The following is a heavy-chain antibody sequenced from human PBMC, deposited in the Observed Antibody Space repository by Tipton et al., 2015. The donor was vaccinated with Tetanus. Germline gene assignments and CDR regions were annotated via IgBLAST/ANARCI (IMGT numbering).Heavy chain of an antibody. Sequence: SLRLSCEASGFTFSHYWMSWVRQAPGQGLEWVANIKEDGNEQYYVDSVKGRLTISRDNAKNSLFLQMDGLRGDDTAVYYCAREGQWLGSDAFDIWGRGTMVTVSS. CDR2: IKEDGNEQ. V-gene: IGHV3-7*01. J-gene: IGHJ3*02. CDR3: AREGQWLGSDAFDI. CDR1: GFTFSHYW. D-gene: IGHD6-19*01.